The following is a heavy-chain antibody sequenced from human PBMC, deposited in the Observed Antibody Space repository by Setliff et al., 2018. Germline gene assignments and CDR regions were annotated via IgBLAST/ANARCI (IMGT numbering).Heavy chain of an antibody. CDR3: ARTDDYYNFYAY. Sequence: SETLSLTCTVSGASISSSSYYWAWIRQPPGRGLELIGSIFYGGSTYYNPSLKSRVTISIDASKNQFSLKLDSVTAADTAVHYCARTDDYYNFYAYWGQGTLVTVSS. J-gene: IGHJ4*02. CDR1: GASISSSSYY. CDR2: IFYGGST. V-gene: IGHV4-39*07. D-gene: IGHD3-3*01.